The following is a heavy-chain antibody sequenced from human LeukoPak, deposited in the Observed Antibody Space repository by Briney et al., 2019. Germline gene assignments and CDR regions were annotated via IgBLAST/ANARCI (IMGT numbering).Heavy chain of an antibody. CDR2: IIPIFGTA. CDR3: AKDLVAWELLTVLDY. V-gene: IGHV1-69*01. J-gene: IGHJ4*02. CDR1: GGTFSSYA. D-gene: IGHD1-26*01. Sequence: SVKVSCKASGGTFSSYAISWVRQAPGQGLEWMGGIIPIFGTANYAQKFQGRVTITADESTSTAYMELSSLRSEDTAVYYCAKDLVAWELLTVLDYWGQGTLVTVSS.